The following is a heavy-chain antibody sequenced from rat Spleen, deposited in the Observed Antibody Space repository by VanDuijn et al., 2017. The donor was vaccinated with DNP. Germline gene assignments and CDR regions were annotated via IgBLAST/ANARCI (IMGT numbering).Heavy chain of an antibody. CDR2: ISTGGGNT. V-gene: IGHV5S11*01. J-gene: IGHJ3*01. CDR1: GFTFSHYY. D-gene: IGHD1-10*01. CDR3: ARHFITITDWFAY. Sequence: EVQLVESGGGLVQPGKSLKLSCAASGFTFSHYYMAWVRQAPTKGLEWVASISTGGGNTYYRDSVEGRFTVSRDNAKSTLYLQMDSLRSEETATYYCARHFITITDWFAYWGQGTLVTVSS.